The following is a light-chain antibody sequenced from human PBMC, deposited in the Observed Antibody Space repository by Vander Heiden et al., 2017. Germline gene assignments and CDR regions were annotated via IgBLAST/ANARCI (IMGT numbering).Light chain of an antibody. CDR1: SSDVGGYKY. V-gene: IGLV2-8*01. CDR3: ISYAGSNNLV. CDR2: EVT. J-gene: IGLJ2*01. Sequence: QSALTPPPSASGSPGQSVTVSCTGTSSDVGGYKYVSWYQQHPGKAPKLMIYEVTKRPSGVPDRFSGSKSGNTASLTVSGLQDEDEADYYCISYAGSNNLVFGGGTKLTVL.